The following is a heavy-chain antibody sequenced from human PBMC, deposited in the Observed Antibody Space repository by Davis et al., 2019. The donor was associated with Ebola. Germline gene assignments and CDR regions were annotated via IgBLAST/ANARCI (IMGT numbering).Heavy chain of an antibody. D-gene: IGHD2-2*01. CDR3: AKGLYCSSSTCHEGGWFGP. CDR2: VSGSGSST. CDR1: GFTFTNYA. Sequence: GESLKISCAASGFTFTNYAMSWVRQAPGKGLDWVSSVSGSGSSTYGTDSVKGRFTISRDNSKNTLYLQMHSPRAEDTAVYYCAKGLYCSSSTCHEGGWFGPWGQGTLVTVSS. V-gene: IGHV3-23*01. J-gene: IGHJ5*02.